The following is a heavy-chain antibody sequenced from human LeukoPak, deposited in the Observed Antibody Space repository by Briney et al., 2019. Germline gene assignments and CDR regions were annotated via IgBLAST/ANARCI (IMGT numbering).Heavy chain of an antibody. Sequence: GGSLRLSCAASGFTFSSYGMHWDRQALGRGLVWVVVIRYDENYKYYAESVKGRFTISRDNSKNTLYLQMISLRAEDKAVYYCARDLDTYGSGSYWLEWGQGTLVTVSS. V-gene: IGHV3-33*01. CDR1: GFTFSSYG. D-gene: IGHD3-10*01. CDR2: IRYDENYK. J-gene: IGHJ4*02. CDR3: ARDLDTYGSGSYWLE.